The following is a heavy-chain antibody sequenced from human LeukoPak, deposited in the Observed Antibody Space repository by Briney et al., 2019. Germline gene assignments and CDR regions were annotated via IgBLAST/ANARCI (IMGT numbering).Heavy chain of an antibody. CDR1: GYTFTSCG. V-gene: IGHV1-18*01. Sequence: AASVKVSCKASGYTFTSCGISWVRQAPGQGLEWMGWISAHNGNTNYAQKLQGRVTMTTDTSTSTAYMELRSLRSDDTAVYYCARDTARTLPGYYFDYWGQGTLVTVSS. J-gene: IGHJ4*02. CDR2: ISAHNGNT. CDR3: ARDTARTLPGYYFDY. D-gene: IGHD2-2*01.